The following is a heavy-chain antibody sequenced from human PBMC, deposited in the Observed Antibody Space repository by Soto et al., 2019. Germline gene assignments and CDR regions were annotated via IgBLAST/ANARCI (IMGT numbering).Heavy chain of an antibody. D-gene: IGHD3-16*02. CDR3: AKVLERSMITFGGVIAY. Sequence: QVQLVESGGGVVQPGRSLRLSCAASGFTFSTYGMHWVRQAPGKGLEWVAVISFDGNIKYYADPVKGRFTISRDNSKYTLYLEMDSLSAEDTAIYYCAKVLERSMITFGGVIAYWGQGALVTVSS. V-gene: IGHV3-30*18. CDR2: ISFDGNIK. CDR1: GFTFSTYG. J-gene: IGHJ4*02.